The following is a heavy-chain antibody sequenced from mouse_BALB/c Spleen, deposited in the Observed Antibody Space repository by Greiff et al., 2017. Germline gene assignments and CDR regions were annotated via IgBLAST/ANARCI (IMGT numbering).Heavy chain of an antibody. V-gene: IGHV14-3*02. Sequence: EVKLMESGAELVKPGASVKLSCTASGFNIKDTYMHWVKQRPEQGLEWIGRIDPANGNTKYDPKFQGKATITADTSSNTTYLQLSSLTSEDTAVYYCAQPGYDWYFDVWGAGTTVTVSS. CDR3: AQPGYDWYFDV. CDR1: GFNIKDTY. J-gene: IGHJ1*01. CDR2: IDPANGNT. D-gene: IGHD1-2*01.